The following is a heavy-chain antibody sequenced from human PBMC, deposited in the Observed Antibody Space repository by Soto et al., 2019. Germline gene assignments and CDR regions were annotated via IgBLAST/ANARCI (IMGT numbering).Heavy chain of an antibody. CDR1: GFTFSSYS. D-gene: IGHD5-12*01. J-gene: IGHJ6*03. V-gene: IGHV3-48*01. Sequence: GGSLRLSCAASGFTFSSYSMNWVRQAPGKGLEWVSFINPSGDITYYGDSVKGRFTISRDNSKNTLSLQMNSLRAEDTAVYYCANVATIRGRLNYYYYYTDVWGKGTTVTVSS. CDR2: INPSGDIT. CDR3: ANVATIRGRLNYYYYYTDV.